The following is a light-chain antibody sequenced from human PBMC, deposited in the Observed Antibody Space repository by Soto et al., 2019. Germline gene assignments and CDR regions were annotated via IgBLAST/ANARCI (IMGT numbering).Light chain of an antibody. V-gene: IGKV1-5*03. Sequence: DIQMTQSPSTLSASVGERVTITCRASQSVSHFLAWYQQKPGKAPKLLIYKASTLESGVPSRFSGSGSGTEFTLTISSLQSDDFGTYYCQQFNSYWWTFGQGTRLEI. J-gene: IGKJ5*01. CDR2: KAS. CDR3: QQFNSYWWT. CDR1: QSVSHF.